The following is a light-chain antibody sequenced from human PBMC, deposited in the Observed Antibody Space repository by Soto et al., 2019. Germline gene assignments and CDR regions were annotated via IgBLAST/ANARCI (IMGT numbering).Light chain of an antibody. Sequence: QSVLTQPPSASGTPGQGVTISCSGSSSNIGTNAVNWYQQLPGTAPKVLIYNNNQRPSGVPDRFSGSKSGTSASLAISGLQSEGEADYYCSAWDDSLNGVVFGGGTQLTVL. CDR3: SAWDDSLNGVV. CDR1: SSNIGTNA. CDR2: NNN. J-gene: IGLJ2*01. V-gene: IGLV1-44*01.